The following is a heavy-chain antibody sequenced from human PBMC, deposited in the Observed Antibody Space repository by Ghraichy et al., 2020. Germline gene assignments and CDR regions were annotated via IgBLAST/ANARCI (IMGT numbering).Heavy chain of an antibody. V-gene: IGHV3-53*01. CDR2: IYSGGST. Sequence: GGSLRLSCAGSGFTVSNNRMSWFRQAPGKGLEWVSVIYSGGSTYYADSVKGRFTISRDNPKNTLYLQMNSRRVEDTAMYYCATERASGLVEEFWGQGTLVTVSS. D-gene: IGHD1-26*01. CDR1: GFTVSNNR. J-gene: IGHJ4*02. CDR3: ATERASGLVEEF.